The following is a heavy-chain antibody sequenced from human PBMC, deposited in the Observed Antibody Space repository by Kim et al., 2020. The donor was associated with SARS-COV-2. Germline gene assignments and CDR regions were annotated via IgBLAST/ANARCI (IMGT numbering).Heavy chain of an antibody. V-gene: IGHV3-73*01. D-gene: IGHD2-2*01. CDR1: GFTFSGSS. J-gene: IGHJ6*02. CDR2: IRSKPNDYAT. CDR3: SASYAMDYFGMDV. Sequence: GGSLKLSCAASGFTFSGSSIHWVRQASGEGLEWVGRIRSKPNDYATAYTASVKGRFTFSRDDSKNTAYLHMNSLRPEDAAVYFCSASYAMDYFGMDVWG.